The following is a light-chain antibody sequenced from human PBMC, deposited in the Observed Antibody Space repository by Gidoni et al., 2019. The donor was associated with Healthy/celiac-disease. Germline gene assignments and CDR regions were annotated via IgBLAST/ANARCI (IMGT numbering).Light chain of an antibody. V-gene: IGKV3-20*01. CDR1: QSVSSSY. J-gene: IGKJ1*01. CDR2: GAS. CDR3: QQYAT. Sequence: EIVLTQPPGTLSLSPGERATLSCSASQSVSSSYLARYQQKPGQAPRLLIYGASSRATGIPDRLSGSGSGTDFTLTISRLEPEDFAVYYCQQYATFXXXTKVEIK.